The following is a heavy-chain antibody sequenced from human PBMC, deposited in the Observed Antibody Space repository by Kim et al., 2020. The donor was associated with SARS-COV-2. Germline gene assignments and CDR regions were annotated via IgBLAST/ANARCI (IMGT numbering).Heavy chain of an antibody. V-gene: IGHV3-74*01. Sequence: GGSLRLSCAASGFTFSSHWMHWVRQAPGKGLVWVSRINSDGSSTSYADSVKGRFTISRDNAKNTLYLQMNSLRAEDTAVYYCARRHFSSGWYYFDYWGQGTLVRVS. J-gene: IGHJ4*02. CDR1: GFTFSSHW. CDR3: ARRHFSSGWYYFDY. CDR2: INSDGSST. D-gene: IGHD6-19*01.